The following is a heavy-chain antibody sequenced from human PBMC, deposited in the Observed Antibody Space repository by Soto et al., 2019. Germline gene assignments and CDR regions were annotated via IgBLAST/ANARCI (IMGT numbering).Heavy chain of an antibody. CDR3: ARDGYSAGFDI. Sequence: GGSLRLSCAASGFTFSSYYMSWVRQFPGKGLEWVANIKQDGSEKYYVDSVKGRFTISRDNAENSLYLQMNSLRDEDTAVYYCARDGYSAGFDIWGQGTMVTVSS. J-gene: IGHJ3*02. V-gene: IGHV3-7*01. CDR2: IKQDGSEK. D-gene: IGHD2-15*01. CDR1: GFTFSSYY.